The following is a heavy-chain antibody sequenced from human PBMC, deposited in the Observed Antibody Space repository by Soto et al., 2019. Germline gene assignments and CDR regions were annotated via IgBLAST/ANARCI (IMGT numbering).Heavy chain of an antibody. J-gene: IGHJ4*02. CDR3: ARVGYDYVWGSYDY. CDR2: TSKRANSFTT. D-gene: IGHD3-16*01. Sequence: ESGGGLVQPGGSLRLSCAASGFTFSDHDMDWVRQAPGKGLEWVGRTSKRANSFTTEYAASVKGRFTISRDESKTSLYLQMNSLKTEDTAVYYCARVGYDYVWGSYDYWGQGALVTVSS. CDR1: GFTFSDHD. V-gene: IGHV3-72*01.